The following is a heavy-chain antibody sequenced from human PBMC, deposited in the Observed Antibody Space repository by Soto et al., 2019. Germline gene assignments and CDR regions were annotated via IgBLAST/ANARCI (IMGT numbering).Heavy chain of an antibody. Sequence: QVQLVESGGGVVQPGRSLRLSCVASGFTFRNYGMHWVRQAPGKGLEWVAIISYDGSNKYYADSVKGRFTISRDNSKSTLYLQMNSLRAEDTAVYFCAKGYYGGKSDYFDYWGQGTLVTVSS. CDR3: AKGYYGGKSDYFDY. CDR1: GFTFRNYG. J-gene: IGHJ4*02. CDR2: ISYDGSNK. V-gene: IGHV3-30*18. D-gene: IGHD4-17*01.